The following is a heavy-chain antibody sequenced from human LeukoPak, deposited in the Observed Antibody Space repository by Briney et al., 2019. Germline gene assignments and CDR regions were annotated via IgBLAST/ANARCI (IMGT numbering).Heavy chain of an antibody. CDR1: GFTFSDSS. Sequence: GGSLKLSCAASGFTFSDSSVHWVRQASGKGLEWIGLMEKELNGYATAYAASVRGRFTISRDDSQNTAYLQMDSQKTEDTALYYCTRDSGTYNWLDPWGQGTLVTVSS. D-gene: IGHD1-26*01. V-gene: IGHV3-73*01. J-gene: IGHJ5*02. CDR3: TRDSGTYNWLDP. CDR2: MEKELNGYAT.